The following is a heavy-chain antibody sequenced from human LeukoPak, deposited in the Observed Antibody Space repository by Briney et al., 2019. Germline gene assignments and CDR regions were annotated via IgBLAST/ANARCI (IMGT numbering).Heavy chain of an antibody. Sequence: SETLSLTCIVSGSSVSTFYWSWLGQSPGTGLEWIGFIHDTGSTAYNPSLKSRVTISLETSKNQLSLMLTSVTAAGTAMYYCARGSTDVYWYLDVWGRGTLVTVSS. J-gene: IGHJ2*01. D-gene: IGHD1-26*01. V-gene: IGHV4-59*02. CDR3: ARGSTDVYWYLDV. CDR1: GSSVSTFY. CDR2: IHDTGST.